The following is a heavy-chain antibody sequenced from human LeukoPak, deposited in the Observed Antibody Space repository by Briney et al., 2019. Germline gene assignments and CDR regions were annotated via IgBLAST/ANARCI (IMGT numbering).Heavy chain of an antibody. J-gene: IGHJ6*01. D-gene: IGHD1-14*01. CDR3: ARDWYYAMHV. Sequence: PGGSLRLSFAASGSTFSRTWMYLVRQAPGKGLVWVSRINSDGSSTTYADSVKGRFTISRDNAKNTAYLQMNSLRGEDAAVYFCARDWYYAMHVWGQGPTVTVSS. CDR1: GSTFSRTW. CDR2: INSDGSST. V-gene: IGHV3-74*01.